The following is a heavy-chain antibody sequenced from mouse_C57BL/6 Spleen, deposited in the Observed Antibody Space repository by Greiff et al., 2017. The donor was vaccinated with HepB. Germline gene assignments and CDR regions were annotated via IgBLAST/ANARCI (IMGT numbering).Heavy chain of an antibody. V-gene: IGHV1-52*01. J-gene: IGHJ3*01. CDR1: GYTFTSYW. Sequence: VQLQQPGAELVRPGSSVKLSCKASGYTFTSYWMHWVKQRPIQGLEWIGNIDPSDSETHYNQKFKDKATLTVDKSSSTAYMQLSSLTSEDSAVYYCARSSTGTSPFAYWGQGTLVTVSA. CDR2: IDPSDSET. CDR3: ARSSTGTSPFAY. D-gene: IGHD4-1*02.